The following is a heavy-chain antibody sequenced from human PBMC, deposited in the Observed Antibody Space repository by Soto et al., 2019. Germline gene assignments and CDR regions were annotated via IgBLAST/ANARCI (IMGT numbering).Heavy chain of an antibody. CDR1: GFTFSNYV. Sequence: EVQLLDSGGGLVQPGGSLRLSCAASGFTFSNYVMNWVRQAPGKGLDWVSAISASGGSTYYADSVKGRFTISRDNSKNTLYLQMSSLRAEDTAVYYCATGPLGSGYDLDYWCQVTLVTVSS. CDR3: ATGPLGSGYDLDY. V-gene: IGHV3-23*01. CDR2: ISASGGST. J-gene: IGHJ4*02. D-gene: IGHD5-12*01.